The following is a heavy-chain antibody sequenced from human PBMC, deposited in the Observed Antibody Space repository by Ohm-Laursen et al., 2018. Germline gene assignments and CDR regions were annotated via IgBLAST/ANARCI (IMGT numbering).Heavy chain of an antibody. Sequence: SLRLSCAASGFIFTNAWMSWVRQAPGKGLEWVGRIKSKTNGGTIDYAAPVKGRFTISRDDSQNALYLQMNSLKTEDTAVYYCAHAPASDYWLGQGRDWGQGTLVTVSS. CDR1: GFIFTNAW. D-gene: IGHD3-9*01. J-gene: IGHJ4*02. CDR3: AHAPASDYWLGQGRD. V-gene: IGHV3-15*01. CDR2: IKSKTNGGTI.